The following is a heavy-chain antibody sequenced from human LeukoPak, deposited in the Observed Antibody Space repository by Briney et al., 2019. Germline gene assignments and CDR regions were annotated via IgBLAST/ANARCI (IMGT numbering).Heavy chain of an antibody. CDR3: AISSILGKFDY. V-gene: IGHV4-34*01. Sequence: SETLSLTCAVYGGSFSGYYWSWIRQPPGKGLEWIGEINHSGSTNYNPSLKSRVTISVDTSKNQFSLKLSPVTAADTAVYYCAISSILGKFDYWGQGTLVTVSS. CDR1: GGSFSGYY. CDR2: INHSGST. J-gene: IGHJ4*02. D-gene: IGHD6-13*01.